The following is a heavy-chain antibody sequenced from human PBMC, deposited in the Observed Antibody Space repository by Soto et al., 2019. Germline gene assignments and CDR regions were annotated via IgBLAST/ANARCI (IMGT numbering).Heavy chain of an antibody. D-gene: IGHD6-13*01. J-gene: IGHJ5*02. Sequence: QVQLVQSGSEVKMPGSSVKVSCKTSGGTFRRHAINWVRQAPGQGLEWMGGIIPMFGTTNYAQKFKGRVTISADESTSTAYMELSSLRSEDAAVYYCARAAIHGSSWYFWFYPWGQGTLVTVSS. CDR1: GGTFRRHA. CDR3: ARAAIHGSSWYFWFYP. V-gene: IGHV1-69*01. CDR2: IIPMFGTT.